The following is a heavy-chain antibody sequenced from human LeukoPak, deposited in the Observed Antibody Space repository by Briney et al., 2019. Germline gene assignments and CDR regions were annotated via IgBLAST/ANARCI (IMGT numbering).Heavy chain of an antibody. CDR3: ARGLVWTSSGWFFDY. CDR1: GFTFSSYG. J-gene: IGHJ4*02. D-gene: IGHD6-19*01. V-gene: IGHV3-33*01. Sequence: GGSLRLSCAASGFTFSSYGMHWVREAPGKGLEWVAVIWYDGSNKYYADSVKGRFTISRDNSKNTLYLQMNSLRAEDTAVYYCARGLVWTSSGWFFDYWGQGTLITVSS. CDR2: IWYDGSNK.